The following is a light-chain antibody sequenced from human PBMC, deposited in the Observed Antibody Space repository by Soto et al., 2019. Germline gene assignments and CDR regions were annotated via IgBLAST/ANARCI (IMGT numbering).Light chain of an antibody. CDR2: AAS. CDR3: EQSYSTPRT. CDR1: QNIYSY. Sequence: DIQMTQSPPSLSASVGDRVTITCRASQNIYSYLNWYLQKPGKAPDLLIYAASSLQSGVPSRFIGSGSGTDFTLAISSLQPGDFATYYCEQSYSTPRTFGQGTRVEIK. J-gene: IGKJ1*01. V-gene: IGKV1-39*01.